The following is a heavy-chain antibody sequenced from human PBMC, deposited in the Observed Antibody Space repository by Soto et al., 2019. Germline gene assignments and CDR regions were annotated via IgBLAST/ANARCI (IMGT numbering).Heavy chain of an antibody. D-gene: IGHD3-10*01. J-gene: IGHJ6*02. CDR1: GGTFSSYA. CDR2: IIPIFGTA. Sequence: QVQLVQSGAEVKKPGSSVKVSCKASGGTFSSYAISWVRQAPGQGLEWMGGIIPIFGTADYAQKFQGRVTITADESTSTATMELSSLRSEDTAVYYCASHDGGSGSSSRVGYYDYGMDVWGQGTTVTVSS. V-gene: IGHV1-69*12. CDR3: ASHDGGSGSSSRVGYYDYGMDV.